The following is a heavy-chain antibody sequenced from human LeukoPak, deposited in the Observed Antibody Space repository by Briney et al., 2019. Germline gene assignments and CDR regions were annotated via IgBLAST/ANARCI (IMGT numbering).Heavy chain of an antibody. CDR1: GIPFRVYG. V-gene: IGHV3-30*02. CDR3: AREVFGVVITYYFDY. J-gene: IGHJ4*02. Sequence: GGSLRLSCAASGIPFRVYGMHWVRQAPGKGLEWVSFIRYDGSYKYYADSVKGRFTISRDNSKNTLFLQMNSLRAEDTAVYYCAREVFGVVITYYFDYWGQGTLVTVSS. CDR2: IRYDGSYK. D-gene: IGHD3-3*01.